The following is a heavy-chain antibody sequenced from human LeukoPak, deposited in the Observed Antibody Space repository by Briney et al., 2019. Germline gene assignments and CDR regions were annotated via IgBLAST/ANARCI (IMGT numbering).Heavy chain of an antibody. CDR3: APNWNLDY. D-gene: IGHD1-1*01. CDR1: VITFSSYA. CDR2: ISASGGST. J-gene: IGHJ4*02. V-gene: IGHV3-23*01. Sequence: PGGSLRLSCVVSVITFSSYAMSWVRQAPGKGLDWVSAISASGGSTYYADSVKGRFTISRDNSKNTVYLQMNSLRGEDTAIYYCAPNWNLDYWGQGSLVTVSS.